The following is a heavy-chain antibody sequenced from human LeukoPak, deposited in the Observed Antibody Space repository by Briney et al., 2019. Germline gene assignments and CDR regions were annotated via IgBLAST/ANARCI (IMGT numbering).Heavy chain of an antibody. CDR3: AKDKAAGYYYDSSGQVPDY. Sequence: GGSLRLSCAASGFTFSNYAMHWVRQAPGKGLEWVAFIRYDGSNKYYADSVKGRFTISRDNSKNTLYLQMNSLRAEDTAVYYCAKDKAAGYYYDSSGQVPDYWGQGTLVTVSS. D-gene: IGHD3-22*01. CDR2: IRYDGSNK. CDR1: GFTFSNYA. J-gene: IGHJ4*02. V-gene: IGHV3-30*02.